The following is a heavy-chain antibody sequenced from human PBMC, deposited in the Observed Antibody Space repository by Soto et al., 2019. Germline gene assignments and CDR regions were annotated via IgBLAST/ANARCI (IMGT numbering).Heavy chain of an antibody. V-gene: IGHV3-23*01. CDR1: GFTFSSYA. CDR2: ISGSGGST. J-gene: IGHJ4*02. D-gene: IGHD2-2*02. CDR3: AKGPTGGPLEYQLLYSDY. Sequence: SLRLSCAASGFTFSSYAMSWVRQAPGKGLEWVSAISGSGGSTYYADSVKGRFTISRDNSKNTLYLQMNSLRAEDTAVYYCAKGPTGGPLEYQLLYSDYWGQGTLVTVSS.